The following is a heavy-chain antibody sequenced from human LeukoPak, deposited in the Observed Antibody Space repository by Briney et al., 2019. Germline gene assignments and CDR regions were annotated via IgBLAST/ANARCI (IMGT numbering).Heavy chain of an antibody. J-gene: IGHJ4*02. CDR2: INHSGST. D-gene: IGHD4-23*01. Sequence: SETLSLTCGVYGGSFSGYYWSWIRQPPGKGLEWIGEINHSGSTNYNPSLKSRVTISVDTSKNQFSLKVSSVTAADTAVYFCASGAWAARLNSWAQGALVIVSS. CDR1: GGSFSGYY. CDR3: ASGAWAARLNS. V-gene: IGHV4-34*01.